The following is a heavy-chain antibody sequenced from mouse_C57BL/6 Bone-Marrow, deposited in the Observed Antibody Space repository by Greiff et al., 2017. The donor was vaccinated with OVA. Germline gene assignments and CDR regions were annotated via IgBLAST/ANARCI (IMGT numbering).Heavy chain of an antibody. CDR1: GFTFSDYG. CDR3: ARRRDYAMDY. Sequence: EVKLMESGGGLVKPGGSLKLSCAASGFTFSDYGMHWVRQAPEKGLEWVAYISSGSSTIYYADTVKGRFTISRDNAKTTLYLQMTSLRSEDTAMYYCARRRDYAMDYWGQGTSVTVSS. CDR2: ISSGSSTI. J-gene: IGHJ4*01. V-gene: IGHV5-17*01.